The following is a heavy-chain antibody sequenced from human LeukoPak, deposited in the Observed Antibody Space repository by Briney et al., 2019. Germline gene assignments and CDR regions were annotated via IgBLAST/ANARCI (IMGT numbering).Heavy chain of an antibody. CDR1: GYTLSNNY. D-gene: IGHD2-21*01. Sequence: ASVKVSCTASGYTLSNNYIHWGRQAPGQGLEWMGVINPSDVRTTYAEKFRGRVTLTGDTSTSTVHMELSSLTSEDTAVYYCARGVKPFGRITIRGNYRAVWRRGATVTVSS. CDR3: ARGVKPFGRITIRGNYRAV. J-gene: IGHJ6*04. V-gene: IGHV1-46*01. CDR2: INPSDVRT.